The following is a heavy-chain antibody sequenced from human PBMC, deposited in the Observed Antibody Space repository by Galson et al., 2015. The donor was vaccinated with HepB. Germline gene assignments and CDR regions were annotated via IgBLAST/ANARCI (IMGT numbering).Heavy chain of an antibody. CDR3: AKDRGIAAAGTAANDY. J-gene: IGHJ4*02. Sequence: SLRLSCAASGFTFSSYGMHWVRQAPGKGLEWVAVISYDGSNKYYADSVKGRFTISRDNSKNTLYLQMNSLRAEDTAVYYCAKDRGIAAAGTAANDYWGQGTLVTVSS. V-gene: IGHV3-30*18. CDR2: ISYDGSNK. D-gene: IGHD6-13*01. CDR1: GFTFSSYG.